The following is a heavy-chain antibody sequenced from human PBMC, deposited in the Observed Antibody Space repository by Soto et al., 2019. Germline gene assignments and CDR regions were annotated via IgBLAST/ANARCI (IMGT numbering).Heavy chain of an antibody. Sequence: SETLSLTCAVSGYSISSGYYWGWIRQPPGKGLEWIGSIYHSGSTYYNPSLTSRVTISVDTSKNHFSLKLSSVTAADTAAEYSEIITLCPHDACPPRYSMDVWGQGTTVTVSS. CDR2: IYHSGST. V-gene: IGHV4-38-2*01. J-gene: IGHJ6*03. D-gene: IGHD1-1*01. CDR3: EIITLCPHDACPPRYSMDV. CDR1: GYSISSGYY.